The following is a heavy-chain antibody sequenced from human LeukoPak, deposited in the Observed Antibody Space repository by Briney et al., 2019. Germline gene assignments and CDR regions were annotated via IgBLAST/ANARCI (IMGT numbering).Heavy chain of an antibody. CDR3: TRGGGNYLVDY. CDR1: GYTFTTYG. Sequence: GASVKVSRKASGYTFTTYGISWVRQAPGQGLEWMGWLNVNTGNTKYAQNLQGRVTLTADTSTRTAYMDLRSLRSDDTAMYYCTRGGGNYLVDYWGQGTLVTVSS. J-gene: IGHJ4*02. D-gene: IGHD1-7*01. CDR2: LNVNTGNT. V-gene: IGHV1-18*01.